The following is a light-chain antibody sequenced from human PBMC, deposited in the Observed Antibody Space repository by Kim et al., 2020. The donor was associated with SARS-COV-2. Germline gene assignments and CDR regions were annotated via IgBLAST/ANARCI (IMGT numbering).Light chain of an antibody. J-gene: IGLJ2*01. CDR3: NSRDSSDNVV. V-gene: IGLV3-19*01. CDR1: RLRSYY. Sequence: VALGQTVRITCQGDRLRSYYATWYQQRPGQAPIVVIYGKNNRPSGIPDRFSGSSSGNTASLTITGTQAGDEADYYCNSRDSSDNVVFGGGTKLTVL. CDR2: GKN.